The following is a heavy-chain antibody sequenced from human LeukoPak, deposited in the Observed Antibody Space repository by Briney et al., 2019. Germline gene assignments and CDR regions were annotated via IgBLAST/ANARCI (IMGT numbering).Heavy chain of an antibody. V-gene: IGHV3-23*01. D-gene: IGHD2-15*01. CDR2: ISGSGGST. CDR3: AKHLCSGGSCYSLDY. J-gene: IGHJ4*02. CDR1: GFTVSNYA. Sequence: GGSLRLSCAASGFTVSNYAMSWVRQAPGKGLEWVSAISGSGGSTYYADSVKGRFSIPRDKSKNTLYLQMNSLRAEDTAVYYCAKHLCSGGSCYSLDYWGQGTLVTVSS.